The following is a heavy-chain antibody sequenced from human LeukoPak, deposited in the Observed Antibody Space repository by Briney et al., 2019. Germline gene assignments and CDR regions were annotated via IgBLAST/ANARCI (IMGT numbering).Heavy chain of an antibody. CDR3: ARGSRSSGWYTRYWYFDL. J-gene: IGHJ2*01. V-gene: IGHV3-21*01. CDR2: ISSSSSYI. Sequence: PGGSLRLSCAASGFTFSIYSMNWVRQAPGKGLEWVSSISSSSSYIYYADSVRGRFTISRDNTRNSLYLHVNLMRAEDTAVYYCARGSRSSGWYTRYWYFDLWGRGTLVTVSS. CDR1: GFTFSIYS. D-gene: IGHD6-13*01.